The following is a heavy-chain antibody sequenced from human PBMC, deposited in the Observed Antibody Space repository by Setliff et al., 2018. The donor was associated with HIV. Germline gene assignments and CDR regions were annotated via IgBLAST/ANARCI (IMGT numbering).Heavy chain of an antibody. J-gene: IGHJ5*02. CDR3: ARGSGDYWSGYYLRWFDP. Sequence: ASVKVSCKTSGYIFSTYTIHWIRQAPGQRPEWMGWINTDNGNTRYSQKFEDRVSMTRDTSANIVYMELTSLKSEDMAVYYCARGSGDYWSGYYLRWFDPWGQGTLVTVSS. CDR2: INTDNGNT. D-gene: IGHD3-3*01. V-gene: IGHV1-3*04. CDR1: GYIFSTYT.